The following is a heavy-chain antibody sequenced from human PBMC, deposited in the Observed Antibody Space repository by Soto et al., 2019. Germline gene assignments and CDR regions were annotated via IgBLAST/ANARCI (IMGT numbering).Heavy chain of an antibody. CDR3: ARDEYQLLSSVSWFDS. V-gene: IGHV4-30-4*01. D-gene: IGHD2-2*01. CDR1: GSSISHDCY. CDR2: IYHTGNT. J-gene: IGHJ5*01. Sequence: PSETLSLTCTVSGSSISHDCYWSWIRQTPGKGLEWIVYIYHTGNTYYNPSLRSRVSISWDKSKSQFSLKLICVTAADSDVYFCARDEYQLLSSVSWFDSWGQGTLVSVS.